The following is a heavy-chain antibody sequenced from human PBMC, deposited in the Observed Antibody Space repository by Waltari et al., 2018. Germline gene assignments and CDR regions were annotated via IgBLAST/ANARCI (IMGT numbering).Heavy chain of an antibody. J-gene: IGHJ6*03. CDR2: IIPIFGTA. CDR3: ARSRDIVVVPAAKRLDYYYYYYMDV. CDR1: GGTFSSYA. Sequence: QVQLVQSGAEVKKPGSSVKVSCKASGGTFSSYAISWVRQAPGQGLEWMGRIIPIFGTANYAQKFQGRVTITADESTSTAYMELSSLRSEDTAVYYCARSRDIVVVPAAKRLDYYYYYYMDVWGKGTTVTISS. D-gene: IGHD2-2*01. V-gene: IGHV1-69*15.